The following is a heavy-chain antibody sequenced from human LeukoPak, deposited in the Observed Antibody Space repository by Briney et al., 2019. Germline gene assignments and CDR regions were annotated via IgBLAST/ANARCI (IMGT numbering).Heavy chain of an antibody. Sequence: ASVKVSCKASGYGFSNYGVFWVRHAPGQGLELMGWINTNSGNRTYAQGFTGRFVFSSDTSVSTAYLQITSLKAEDTAVYYCARVKSYSSGWRGREDYHYYMDVWGKGTTVTVYS. D-gene: IGHD6-19*01. CDR2: INTNSGNR. J-gene: IGHJ6*03. CDR1: GYGFSNYG. V-gene: IGHV7-4-1*02. CDR3: ARVKSYSSGWRGREDYHYYMDV.